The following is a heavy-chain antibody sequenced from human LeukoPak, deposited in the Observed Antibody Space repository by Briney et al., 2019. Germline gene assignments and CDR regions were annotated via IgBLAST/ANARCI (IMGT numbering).Heavy chain of an antibody. CDR3: AKDLYGGNSGFDY. J-gene: IGHJ4*02. CDR1: GFTFSSYS. Sequence: PGGSLRLSCAASGFTFSSYSMHWVRQAPGKGLEWVSAISGSGGSTYYADSVKGRFTISRDNSKNTLYLQMNSLRAEDTAVYYCAKDLYGGNSGFDYWGQGTLVTVSS. CDR2: ISGSGGST. D-gene: IGHD4-23*01. V-gene: IGHV3-23*01.